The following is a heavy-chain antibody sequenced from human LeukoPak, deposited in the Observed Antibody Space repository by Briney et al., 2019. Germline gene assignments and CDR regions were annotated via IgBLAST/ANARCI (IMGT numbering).Heavy chain of an antibody. CDR3: AKLMDCSSTSCPLDP. CDR1: GFIFSSYS. V-gene: IGHV3-23*01. CDR2: ITGSGGNT. J-gene: IGHJ5*02. D-gene: IGHD2-2*01. Sequence: GGSLRLSCAASGFIFSSYSMSWVRQAPGMGLEWVSVITGSGGNTYYADSVKGRFTISRDNSKNTLYLQMNSLRAEDTAVYYCAKLMDCSSTSCPLDPWGQGTLVTVSS.